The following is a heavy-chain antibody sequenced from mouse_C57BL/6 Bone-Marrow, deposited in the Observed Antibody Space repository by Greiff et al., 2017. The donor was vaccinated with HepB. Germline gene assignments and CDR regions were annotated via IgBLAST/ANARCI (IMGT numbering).Heavy chain of an antibody. CDR3: TTSPVITTAY. J-gene: IGHJ2*01. V-gene: IGHV14-4*01. CDR1: GFNIKDDY. CDR2: IDPENGDT. D-gene: IGHD1-1*01. Sequence: DVQLQESGAELVRPGASVKLSCTASGFNIKDDYMHWVKQRPEQGLEWIGWIDPENGDTEYASKFQGKATITADTSSNTAYLQLSSLTSEDTAVYYCTTSPVITTAYWGQGTTLTVSS.